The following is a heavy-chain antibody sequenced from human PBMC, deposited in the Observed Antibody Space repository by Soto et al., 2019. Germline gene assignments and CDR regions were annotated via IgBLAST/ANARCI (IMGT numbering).Heavy chain of an antibody. CDR2: IWYDGSNK. J-gene: IGHJ6*02. CDR1: GFTFSSYG. CDR3: ARDTGYSTAYYYYYYGMDV. Sequence: QVQLVESGGGVVQPGRSLGLSCAASGFTFSSYGMHWVRQAPGKGLEWVAVIWYDGSNKYYADSVKGRFTISRDNSKNTLYLQMNSLRAEDTAVYYCARDTGYSTAYYYYYYGMDVWGQGTTVTVSS. D-gene: IGHD1-26*01. V-gene: IGHV3-33*01.